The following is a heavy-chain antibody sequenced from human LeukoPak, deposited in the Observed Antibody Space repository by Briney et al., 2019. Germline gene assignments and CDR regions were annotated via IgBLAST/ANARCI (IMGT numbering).Heavy chain of an antibody. J-gene: IGHJ6*02. D-gene: IGHD6-19*01. CDR2: ISSSSSYI. CDR3: ARDSIAVAGTIKRYYGMDV. Sequence: GGSLRLSCAASGFTFSSYNMNWVRQAPGKGLEWVSSISSSSSYIYYADSVKGRFTISRDNAKNSLYLQMNSLRAEDTAVYYCARDSIAVAGTIKRYYGMDVWGQGTTVTVSS. CDR1: GFTFSSYN. V-gene: IGHV3-21*01.